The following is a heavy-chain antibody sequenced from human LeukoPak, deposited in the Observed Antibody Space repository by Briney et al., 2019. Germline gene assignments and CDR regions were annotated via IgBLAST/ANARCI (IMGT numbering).Heavy chain of an antibody. Sequence: GGSLRLSCVASGFTFSSYSMNWVRHAPAKGLEWVSYIGAGGSTTYYADSVKGRFTISRDNAKNSLYLQTNSLRAEDTAVYYRARVPRGGYFFEGLDYWGEGTVVTVSS. CDR2: IGAGGSTT. CDR1: GFTFSSYS. D-gene: IGHD5-12*01. V-gene: IGHV3-48*01. J-gene: IGHJ4*02. CDR3: ARVPRGGYFFEGLDY.